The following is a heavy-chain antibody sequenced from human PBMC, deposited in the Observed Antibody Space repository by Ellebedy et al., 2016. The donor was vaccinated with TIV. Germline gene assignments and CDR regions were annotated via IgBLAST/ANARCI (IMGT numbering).Heavy chain of an antibody. CDR3: ARSITGSGGYYGMDV. CDR1: GGSISSSSYY. CDR2: IYYSGST. J-gene: IGHJ6*02. D-gene: IGHD2-8*02. V-gene: IGHV4-39*01. Sequence: SETLSLXXTVSGGSISSSSYYWGWIRQPPGKGLEWIGSIYYSGSTYYNPSLKSRVTISVDTSKNQFSLKLSSVTAADTAVYYCARSITGSGGYYGMDVWGQGTTVTVSS.